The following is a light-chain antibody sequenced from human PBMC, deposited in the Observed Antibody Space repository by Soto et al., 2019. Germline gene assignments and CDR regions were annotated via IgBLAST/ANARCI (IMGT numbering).Light chain of an antibody. CDR2: GES. J-gene: IGKJ3*01. CDR1: QSVSSSY. Sequence: EIVLTQSPGTLSLCPGERATLSCRASQSVSSSYLAWYQQKPGQAPRLLIYGESSRATGIPDRFSGSGSGTDFTLTISRLEPEAVAVYYCQQFGSSPLFTFGPGTKVDVK. CDR3: QQFGSSPLFT. V-gene: IGKV3-20*01.